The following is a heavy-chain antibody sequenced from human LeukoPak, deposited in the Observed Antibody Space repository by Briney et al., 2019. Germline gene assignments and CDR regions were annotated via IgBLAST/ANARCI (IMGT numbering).Heavy chain of an antibody. D-gene: IGHD2-15*01. CDR2: IRYDGGNK. CDR1: GFTFSSYG. J-gene: IGHJ5*02. V-gene: IGHV3-30*02. Sequence: GGSLRVSCAASGFTFSSYGMHWVRQAPGKGLEWVAFIRYDGGNKYYGDSVKGRFTISRDNSKNTLYLQMNTLRAEDTAVYYCAKRDCSGGSCYGGNCFDPWGQGTLVTVSS. CDR3: AKRDCSGGSCYGGNCFDP.